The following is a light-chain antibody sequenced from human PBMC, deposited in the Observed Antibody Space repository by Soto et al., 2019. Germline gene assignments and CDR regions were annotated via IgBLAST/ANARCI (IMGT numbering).Light chain of an antibody. V-gene: IGKV1-12*01. CDR2: AAS. CDR3: QQTNSPYI. J-gene: IGKJ2*01. CDR1: LSVGGW. Sequence: IQMTQSPSSVSASLGDSVSINCRASLSVGGWLAWYRQKPGKAPEFLIFAASTLHSGVPSRFSGSGSGTDFTLTSSSLQPEDVATYYCQQTNSPYIFGQGTKVEI.